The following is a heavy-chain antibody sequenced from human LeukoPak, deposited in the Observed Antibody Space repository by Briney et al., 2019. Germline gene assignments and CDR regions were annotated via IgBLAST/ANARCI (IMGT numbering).Heavy chain of an antibody. V-gene: IGHV3-30*18. CDR1: GFTFSAYG. CDR2: ISDDGNNE. D-gene: IGHD6-6*01. CDR3: AKDLRVQSIATRPEGLFDF. Sequence: GGSLRLPCAASGFTFSAYGMHWVRQAPGKGLEGVAVISDDGNNEYYADSVKGRFTISRDNSKNTLYLQMNSLRAEDTAVYYCAKDLRVQSIATRPEGLFDFWGQGTLVTVSS. J-gene: IGHJ4*02.